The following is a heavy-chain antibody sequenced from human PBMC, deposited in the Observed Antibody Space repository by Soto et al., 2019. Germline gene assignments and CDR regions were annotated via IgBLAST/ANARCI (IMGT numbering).Heavy chain of an antibody. Sequence: ASVKVSCKASGYTFGQGLEWMGWMNPNSGNTGYAQKFQGRVTMTRNTSISTAYMELSSLRSEDTAVYYCARGRVDWFDPWGQGTLVTVSS. V-gene: IGHV1-8*01. D-gene: IGHD2-15*01. CDR1: GYTF. CDR2: MNPNSGNT. J-gene: IGHJ5*02. CDR3: ARGRVDWFDP.